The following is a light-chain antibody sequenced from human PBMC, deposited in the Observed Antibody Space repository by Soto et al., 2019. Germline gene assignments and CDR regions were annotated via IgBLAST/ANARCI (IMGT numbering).Light chain of an antibody. J-gene: IGKJ5*01. Sequence: VLTQSPTTLSLSPGQRPTLSCRASQSIHTSLAWYQQKSDKPPRLVXYDSTLRANGVPDRFGGSRSGTEFTLTINSLETEDFAVYYCQQRNVWPPITFGQGTRLEIK. CDR1: QSIHTS. CDR2: DST. V-gene: IGKV3-11*01. CDR3: QQRNVWPPIT.